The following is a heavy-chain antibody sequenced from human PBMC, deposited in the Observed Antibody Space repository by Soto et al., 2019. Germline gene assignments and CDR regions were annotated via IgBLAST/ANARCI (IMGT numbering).Heavy chain of an antibody. CDR1: GGSISSYY. Sequence: PSETLSLTCTVSGGSISSYYWSWIRQPPGKGLEWIGYIYYSGSTNYNPSLKSRVTISVDTSKNQFSLKLSFVTAADTAVYYCATWGPTVFDYWGQGTLVTVSS. CDR3: ATWGPTVFDY. CDR2: IYYSGST. D-gene: IGHD4-17*01. V-gene: IGHV4-59*01. J-gene: IGHJ4*02.